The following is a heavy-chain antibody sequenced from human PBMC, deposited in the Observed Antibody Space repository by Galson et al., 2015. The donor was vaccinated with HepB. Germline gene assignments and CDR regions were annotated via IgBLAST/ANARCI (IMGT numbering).Heavy chain of an antibody. V-gene: IGHV3-33*03. CDR3: ATDRGAAPFDY. D-gene: IGHD2-15*01. CDR1: GFTFSSYG. Sequence: SLRLSCAASGFTFSSYGMHWVRQAPGKGLEWVAVIWNDGSVQKYADSVKGRFTISRDNSKNTLYLQMNSLRADDTAVYYCATDRGAAPFDYWGQGTLVSVSS. CDR2: IWNDGSVQ. J-gene: IGHJ4*02.